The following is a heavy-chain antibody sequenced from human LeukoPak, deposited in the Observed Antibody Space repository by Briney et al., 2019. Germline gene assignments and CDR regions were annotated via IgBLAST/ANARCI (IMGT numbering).Heavy chain of an antibody. CDR1: GFTFSSSW. V-gene: IGHV3-7*03. J-gene: IGHJ4*02. CDR2: IKQDGSEK. Sequence: PGRSLRLSCVASGFTFSSSWMSWVRQAPGKGLEWVANIKQDGSEKSYVESVRGRFTISRDNAKNSLYLQLNSLRAEDTALYYCVRDNPPDYWGQGTLVTVSS. CDR3: VRDNPPDY.